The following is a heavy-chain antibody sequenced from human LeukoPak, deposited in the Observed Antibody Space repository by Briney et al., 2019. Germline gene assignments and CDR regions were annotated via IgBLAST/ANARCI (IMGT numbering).Heavy chain of an antibody. V-gene: IGHV3-30-3*01. CDR2: ISYDGSNK. D-gene: IGHD5-24*01. CDR1: GFTFSSYA. CDR3: ARAMVEMATIPWV. J-gene: IGHJ4*02. Sequence: GRSLRLSCEASGFTFSSYAMHWVRQAPGKGLEWVAVISYDGSNKYYADSVKGRFTISRDNSKNTLYLQMNSLRAEDTAVYYCARAMVEMATIPWVWGQGTLVTVSS.